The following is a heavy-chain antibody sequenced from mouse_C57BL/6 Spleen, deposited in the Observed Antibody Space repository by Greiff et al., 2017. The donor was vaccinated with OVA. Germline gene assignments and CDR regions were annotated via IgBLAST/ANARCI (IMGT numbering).Heavy chain of an antibody. CDR3: ARDYYSNYYFDY. V-gene: IGHV1-82*01. J-gene: IGHJ2*01. CDR1: GYAFSSSW. D-gene: IGHD2-5*01. CDR2: IYPGDGDT. Sequence: VQLQQSGAELVKPGASVKISCKASGYAFSSSWMNWVKQRPGKGLEWIGRIYPGDGDTNYNGKFKGKATLTADKSSSTAYMQLSSLTSEDSAVYFCARDYYSNYYFDYWGQGTTLTVSS.